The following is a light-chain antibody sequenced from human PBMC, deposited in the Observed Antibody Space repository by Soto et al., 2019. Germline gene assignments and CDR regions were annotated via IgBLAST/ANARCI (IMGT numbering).Light chain of an antibody. CDR2: DVS. Sequence: QSALTQPASVSGCPGQSITISCTGTSSDVGGYNYVSWYQQHPGKAPKLMIYDVSNRPSGVSNRFSGSKSGNTASLTISGLQAEDEADYYCSSYTSSITRVVFGGGTKLTVL. CDR3: SSYTSSITRVV. V-gene: IGLV2-14*01. CDR1: SSDVGGYNY. J-gene: IGLJ2*01.